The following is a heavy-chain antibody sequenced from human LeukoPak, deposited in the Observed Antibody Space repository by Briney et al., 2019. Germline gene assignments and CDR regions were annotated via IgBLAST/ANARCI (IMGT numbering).Heavy chain of an antibody. CDR3: ASYSRPRVYYFYMDV. Sequence: KSSETLSLTCTVSGGSISSGSYYWGWIRQPPGKGLEWIGSIFYSGSTNYNPSLKSRVTISVDTSKNQFSLKSSSVTAADTAVYYCASYSRPRVYYFYMDVWGKGTTVSVSS. CDR2: IFYSGST. D-gene: IGHD6-13*01. J-gene: IGHJ6*03. CDR1: GGSISSGSYY. V-gene: IGHV4-39*01.